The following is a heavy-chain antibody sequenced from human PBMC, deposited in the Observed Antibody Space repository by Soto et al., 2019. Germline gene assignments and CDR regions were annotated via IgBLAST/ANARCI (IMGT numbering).Heavy chain of an antibody. J-gene: IGHJ6*02. Sequence: SETLSLTCAVYGGSFSGYYWSWIRQPPGRGLEWIGEINHSGSTNYNPSLKSRVTISVDTSKNQFSLKLSSVTAADTAVYYCARTSSSSWAYYYYGMDVWGQGTTVTVSS. CDR3: ARTSSSSWAYYYYGMDV. CDR1: GGSFSGYY. CDR2: INHSGST. D-gene: IGHD6-13*01. V-gene: IGHV4-34*01.